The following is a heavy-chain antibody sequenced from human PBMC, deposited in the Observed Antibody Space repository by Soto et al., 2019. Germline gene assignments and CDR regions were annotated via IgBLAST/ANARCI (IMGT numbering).Heavy chain of an antibody. J-gene: IGHJ2*01. Sequence: QVQLQESGPGLVKPSETLSLTCIVSGGSISSYFWSWVRQAPGKGLEWIGYISYSGSTNYNPSLKSRVTLSVDMSKNQLSLKLTSVTAADTAVYYCVRLSCGGECPRWYFGLWGRGTLVSVSS. D-gene: IGHD2-21*01. CDR3: VRLSCGGECPRWYFGL. CDR1: GGSISSYF. CDR2: ISYSGST. V-gene: IGHV4-59*08.